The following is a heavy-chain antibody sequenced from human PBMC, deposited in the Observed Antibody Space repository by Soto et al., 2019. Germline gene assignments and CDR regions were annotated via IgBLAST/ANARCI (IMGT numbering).Heavy chain of an antibody. D-gene: IGHD5-12*01. CDR1: GFSLTTRGVG. V-gene: IGHV2-5*02. J-gene: IGHJ4*02. CDR3: XXRPRGFXXYFDY. CDR2: IYWDDDE. Sequence: QITLKESGPTLVKPTQTLTLTCTFSGFSLTTRGVGVXWXRXXXGKALEWLALIYWDDDEGYSPFLKSRLTXXKXXXXXXXXXXXXXXXXXXXXXXXXXXRPRGFXXYFDYWGQGTLVTVSS.